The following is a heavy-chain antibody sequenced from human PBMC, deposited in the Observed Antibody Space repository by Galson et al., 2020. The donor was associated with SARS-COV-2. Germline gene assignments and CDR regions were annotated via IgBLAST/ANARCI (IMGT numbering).Heavy chain of an antibody. V-gene: IGHV4-39*07. CDR2: IYYSGTT. Sequence: SETLSLTCIVSGGSINSPTNYWDWIRQSPGTGLEWIGGIYYSGTTYYNPSLRSRVTISIDTSKNEFSLKMKSVTAADTAIYYCARDLRSGSDGGWFDPWGQGTLVTVSS. CDR3: ARDLRSGSDGGWFDP. J-gene: IGHJ5*02. CDR1: GGSINSPTNY. D-gene: IGHD1-1*01.